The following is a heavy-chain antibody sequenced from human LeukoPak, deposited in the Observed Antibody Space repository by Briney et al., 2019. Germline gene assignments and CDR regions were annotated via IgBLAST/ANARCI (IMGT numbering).Heavy chain of an antibody. CDR2: ISSSSSYI. V-gene: IGHV3-21*01. CDR3: ARDSGGVVVVAAVEPTTRLDY. J-gene: IGHJ4*02. Sequence: PGGSLRLSCAASGLTFSSYSMNWVRQAPGKGLEWVSSISSSSSYIYYADSVKGRFTISRDNAKNSLYLQMYSLRAEDTAVYYCARDSGGVVVVAAVEPTTRLDYWGQGTLVTVSS. CDR1: GLTFSSYS. D-gene: IGHD2-15*01.